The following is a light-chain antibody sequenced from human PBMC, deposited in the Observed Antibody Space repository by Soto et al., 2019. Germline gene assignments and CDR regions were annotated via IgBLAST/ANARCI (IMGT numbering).Light chain of an antibody. CDR3: QQYGGSPMYT. V-gene: IGKV3-20*01. Sequence: IVLTQSPGTLSLSPGERATLSCRASQSVSSSYLAWYQQKPGQAPRLLIYGASSRATGIPDRFSGSGSGTDFTLTISRLEPEDFAVYYCQQYGGSPMYTCGQGTKLEIK. CDR2: GAS. CDR1: QSVSSSY. J-gene: IGKJ2*01.